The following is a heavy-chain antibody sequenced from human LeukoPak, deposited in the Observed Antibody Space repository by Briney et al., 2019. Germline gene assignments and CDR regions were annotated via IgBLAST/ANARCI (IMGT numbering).Heavy chain of an antibody. V-gene: IGHV3-23*01. Sequence: GGSLRLSCAASGFTFNSYAMNWVRQAPGKGLEWVSAISASGGGTYYADFVKGRFTISRDNSKNTLYLQMNSLRAEDTAVYYCAKVTMIRGIISSIDSWGQGTLVTVSS. CDR1: GFTFNSYA. CDR2: ISASGGGT. CDR3: AKVTMIRGIISSIDS. J-gene: IGHJ4*02. D-gene: IGHD3-10*01.